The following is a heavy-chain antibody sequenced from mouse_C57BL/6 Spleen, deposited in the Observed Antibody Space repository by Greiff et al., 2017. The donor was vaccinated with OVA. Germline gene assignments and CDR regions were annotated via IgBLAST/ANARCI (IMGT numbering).Heavy chain of an antibody. CDR1: GYAFSSYW. Sequence: QVHVKQSGAELVKPGASVKISCKASGYAFSSYWMNWVKQRPGKGLEWIGQIYPGDGDTNYNGKFKGKATLTADKSSSTAYMQLSSLTSEDSAVYFCAREKVSSAVPWFAYWGQGTLVTVSA. D-gene: IGHD3-1*01. CDR2: IYPGDGDT. J-gene: IGHJ3*01. V-gene: IGHV1-80*01. CDR3: AREKVSSAVPWFAY.